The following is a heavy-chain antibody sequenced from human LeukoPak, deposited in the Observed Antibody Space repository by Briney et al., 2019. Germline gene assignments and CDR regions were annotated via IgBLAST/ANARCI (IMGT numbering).Heavy chain of an antibody. Sequence: GESLKISCKGSGYSFTSYWIGWVRQMPGKGLEWMGIIYPGDSDTRYSPSFQGQVTISADKSISTAYLQWSSLKASDTAMYYCARLQYSSSSGDLLAFDIWGQGTMITVSS. CDR3: ARLQYSSSSGDLLAFDI. CDR2: IYPGDSDT. CDR1: GYSFTSYW. V-gene: IGHV5-51*01. J-gene: IGHJ3*02. D-gene: IGHD6-6*01.